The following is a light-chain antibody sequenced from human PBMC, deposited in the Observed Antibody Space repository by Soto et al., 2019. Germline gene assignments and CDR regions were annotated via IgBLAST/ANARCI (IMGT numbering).Light chain of an antibody. V-gene: IGKV2-28*01. CDR2: LGS. CDR1: QSLLHSNGYNY. Sequence: DIVMTQSPLSLPVTPGEPASISCRSSQSLLHSNGYNYLDWYLQKPGQSPQLLIYLGSNRASGVPERFSGSGSGTDFTLKISRVEAEDVGVYYCMQALQTLLFGQGTKLEIK. J-gene: IGKJ2*01. CDR3: MQALQTLL.